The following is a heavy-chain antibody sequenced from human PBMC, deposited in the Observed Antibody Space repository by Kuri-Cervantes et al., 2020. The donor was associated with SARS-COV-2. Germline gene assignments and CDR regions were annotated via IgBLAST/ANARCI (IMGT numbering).Heavy chain of an antibody. CDR1: GYTFTGYY. V-gene: IGHV1-2*02. CDR3: ARGGPPRIAAAGTRAEKFDY. D-gene: IGHD6-13*01. CDR2: INPSSGGT. Sequence: ASVKVSCKASGYTFTGYYMHWVRQAPGQGLEWMGWINPSSGGTNYAQKFQGRVTMTRDTSISTAYMELSRLRSDDTAVYYCARGGPPRIAAAGTRAEKFDYWGQGTLVTVSS. J-gene: IGHJ4*02.